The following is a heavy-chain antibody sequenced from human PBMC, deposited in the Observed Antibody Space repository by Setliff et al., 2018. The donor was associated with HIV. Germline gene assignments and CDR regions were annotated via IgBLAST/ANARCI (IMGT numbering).Heavy chain of an antibody. D-gene: IGHD3-22*01. V-gene: IGHV4-4*08. Sequence: SETLSLTCTVSGGSISRYCWNWIRQSPGRGLEWIGFIFSSGSTKYNPSLKSRVTTSVDTPKNQFSLKLNSVTAADTAVYYCAKTIGRYYYDSSGYYPSYFDYWGQGTLVTVSS. CDR3: AKTIGRYYYDSSGYYPSYFDY. J-gene: IGHJ4*02. CDR1: GGSISRYC. CDR2: IFSSGST.